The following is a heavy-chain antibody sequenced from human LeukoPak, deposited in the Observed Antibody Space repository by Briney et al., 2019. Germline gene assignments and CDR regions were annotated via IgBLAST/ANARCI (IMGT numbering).Heavy chain of an antibody. Sequence: GGSLRLSCVASGFTFSDYSMNWVRQAPGKGLEWVSSISSNSAYIYYVDSLRGRFTVSRDNAKSSLFLQMNSLRVEDMAVYYCARAHCSGRGCYQRYDGFDIWGQGTVVTVSS. D-gene: IGHD2-15*01. V-gene: IGHV3-21*01. CDR3: ARAHCSGRGCYQRYDGFDI. CDR1: GFTFSDYS. CDR2: ISSNSAYI. J-gene: IGHJ3*02.